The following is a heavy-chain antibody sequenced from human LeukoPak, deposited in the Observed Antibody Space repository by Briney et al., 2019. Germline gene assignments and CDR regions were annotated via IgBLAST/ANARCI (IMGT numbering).Heavy chain of an antibody. CDR2: INSDGSST. J-gene: IGHJ4*02. CDR1: GFTFSSYW. Sequence: GGSLRLSCAASGFTFSSYWMHWVRQAPGKGLVWVSRINSDGSSTSYADSVKGRFTISRDNAKNTLYLQMNSLRAEDTAVYYCARTHATAIHYDYWGQGTLVTASS. CDR3: ARTHATAIHYDY. V-gene: IGHV3-74*01. D-gene: IGHD4-17*01.